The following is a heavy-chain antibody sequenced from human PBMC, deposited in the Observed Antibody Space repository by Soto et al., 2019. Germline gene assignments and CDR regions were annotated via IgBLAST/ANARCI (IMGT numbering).Heavy chain of an antibody. CDR2: IIPMLGVA. V-gene: IGHV1-69*08. D-gene: IGHD6-13*01. Sequence: QVQMVQSGAEVKKPGSSVKVSCKASGVTFSRYTISWVRQAPGQGLEWMGRIIPMLGVANYAQKFQGRVTITADKSTSTAYLDLSSLRCEDTAVYYCAREQEQLAESWGQGTLVTVSS. J-gene: IGHJ4*02. CDR1: GVTFSRYT. CDR3: AREQEQLAES.